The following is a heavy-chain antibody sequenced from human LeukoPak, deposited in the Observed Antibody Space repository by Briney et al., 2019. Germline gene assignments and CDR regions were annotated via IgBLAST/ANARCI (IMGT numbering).Heavy chain of an antibody. V-gene: IGHV4-59*01. CDR1: GGSISSYY. D-gene: IGHD5-24*01. CDR3: ARVLRDGSLALAY. J-gene: IGHJ4*02. Sequence: SETLSLTCTVSGGSISSYYWTWIRQPPGKGLERIGYINYSGSTNYNPSLKSRVTNSVDTSKNQFSLKLSSVTAADTAVYYCARVLRDGSLALAYWGQGTLVTVSS. CDR2: INYSGST.